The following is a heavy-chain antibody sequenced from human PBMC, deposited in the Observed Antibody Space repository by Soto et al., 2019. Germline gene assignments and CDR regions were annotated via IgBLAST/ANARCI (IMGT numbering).Heavy chain of an antibody. Sequence: SETLSLTCTVAGGSLSSYYLSWIRQPPGKGLEWIGYIYYSGSTYYNPSLKSRVTISVDTSKNQFSLKLSSVTAADTAVYYCARASITMIVAGGESCWFDPWGQGTLVTAPQ. D-gene: IGHD3-22*01. CDR1: GGSLSSYY. CDR2: IYYSGST. J-gene: IGHJ5*02. V-gene: IGHV4-59*06. CDR3: ARASITMIVAGGESCWFDP.